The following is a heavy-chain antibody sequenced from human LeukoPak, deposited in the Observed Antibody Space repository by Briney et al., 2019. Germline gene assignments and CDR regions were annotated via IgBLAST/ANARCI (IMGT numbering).Heavy chain of an antibody. J-gene: IGHJ6*02. V-gene: IGHV4-59*08. CDR3: ARLSTRYYYYGMDV. CDR1: GGSISSYY. CDR2: IYYSGST. Sequence: SETLSLTCTVSGGSISSYYWSWIRQPPGKGLEWIGYIYYSGSTNYNPSVKSRVTISVDTSKNQFSLKLSSVTAADTAVYYCARLSTRYYYYGMDVWGQGTTVTVSS.